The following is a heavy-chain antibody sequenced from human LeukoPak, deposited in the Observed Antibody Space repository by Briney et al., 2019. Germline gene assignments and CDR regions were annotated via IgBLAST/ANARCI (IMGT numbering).Heavy chain of an antibody. CDR2: ISGSGGST. D-gene: IGHD6-19*01. CDR1: GFTFSSYA. V-gene: IGHV3-23*01. J-gene: IGHJ4*02. CDR3: AIDLGIAVADHNFDY. Sequence: GGSLRLSRAASGFTFSSYAMSWVRQAPGKGLEWVSAISGSGGSTYYADSVKGRFTISRDNSKNTLYLQMYCLRAEDTAVYYCAIDLGIAVADHNFDYWGQGTLVTVSS.